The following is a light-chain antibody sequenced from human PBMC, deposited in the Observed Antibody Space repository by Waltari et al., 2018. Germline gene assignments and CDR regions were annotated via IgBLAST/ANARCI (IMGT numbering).Light chain of an antibody. Sequence: DIQMTQSPSTLSASVGDRVTITCRASQTIHNWLAWYQQKPGKAPKLLIQQASNLESGVPSRFSGSVSGTEFTLTISSLEPDDFATYYCQQSDSLPLTFGGGTKVEIK. J-gene: IGKJ4*01. V-gene: IGKV1-5*03. CDR2: QAS. CDR1: QTIHNW. CDR3: QQSDSLPLT.